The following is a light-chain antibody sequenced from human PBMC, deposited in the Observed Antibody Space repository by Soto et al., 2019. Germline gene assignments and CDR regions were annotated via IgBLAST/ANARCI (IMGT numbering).Light chain of an antibody. J-gene: IGKJ1*01. Sequence: EIGLTQSPGTLSLSPGERVTLSCRASQSISNNYLAWYQHKPGQAPRLLIYGASGRAAGIPDRFSGGGSGTDFTLTISRLEPEDFAVYYCQQYGSSWTFGQGTKVEIK. V-gene: IGKV3-20*01. CDR3: QQYGSSWT. CDR1: QSISNNY. CDR2: GAS.